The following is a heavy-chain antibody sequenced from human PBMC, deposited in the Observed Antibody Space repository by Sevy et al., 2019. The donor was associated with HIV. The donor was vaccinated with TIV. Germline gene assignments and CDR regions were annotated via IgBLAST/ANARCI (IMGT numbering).Heavy chain of an antibody. D-gene: IGHD3-22*01. CDR2: FDPEDGET. CDR3: ASAREYYEDNSGYLDY. V-gene: IGHV1-24*01. J-gene: IGHJ4*02. Sequence: ASVKVSCKVSGYTLSQLSMYWVRQAPGKGLEWMGRFDPEDGETIFAQKFQGRVTMTEDTFTDTAYMELSSLRSEDTAVYYCASAREYYEDNSGYLDYWGQGTLVTVSS. CDR1: GYTLSQLS.